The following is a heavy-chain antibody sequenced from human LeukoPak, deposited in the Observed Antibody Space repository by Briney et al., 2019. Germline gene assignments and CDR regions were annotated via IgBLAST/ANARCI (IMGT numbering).Heavy chain of an antibody. CDR1: GFTFSSYS. D-gene: IGHD4-17*01. V-gene: IGHV3-21*01. Sequence: GGSLRLSCATSGFTFSSYSMNWVRQAPGKELEWVSSISSSSSYIYYADSVKGRFTISRDNAKNSLYLQMNSVRADDRSEYYCARFYGDYSPFDYWGQGTLVTVSS. CDR3: ARFYGDYSPFDY. J-gene: IGHJ4*02. CDR2: ISSSSSYI.